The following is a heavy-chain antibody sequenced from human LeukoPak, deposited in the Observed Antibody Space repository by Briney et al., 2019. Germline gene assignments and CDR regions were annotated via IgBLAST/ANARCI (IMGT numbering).Heavy chain of an antibody. D-gene: IGHD2-2*01. CDR3: ARPRYCSSTSCYVPFDY. J-gene: IGHJ4*02. Sequence: SVNVSCKASGGTFSSYAISWVRQAPGQGLEWMGGIIPIFGTANYAQKFQGRVTITADESTSTTYMELSSLRSEDTAVYYCARPRYCSSTSCYVPFDYWGQGTLVTVSS. V-gene: IGHV1-69*13. CDR2: IIPIFGTA. CDR1: GGTFSSYA.